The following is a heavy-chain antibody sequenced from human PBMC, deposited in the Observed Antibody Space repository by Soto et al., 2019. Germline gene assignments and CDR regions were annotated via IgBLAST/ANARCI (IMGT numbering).Heavy chain of an antibody. CDR2: INHSGST. CDR3: ARGLETTTTRTLDAFDI. CDR1: GGSFSGYY. V-gene: IGHV4-34*01. D-gene: IGHD4-17*01. Sequence: PSETLSLTCAVYGGSFSGYYWSWIRQPPGKGLEWIGEINHSGSTNYNPSLKSRVTISVDTSKNQFSLKLSSVTAADTAVYYCARGLETTTTRTLDAFDIWGQGTMVTVS. J-gene: IGHJ3*02.